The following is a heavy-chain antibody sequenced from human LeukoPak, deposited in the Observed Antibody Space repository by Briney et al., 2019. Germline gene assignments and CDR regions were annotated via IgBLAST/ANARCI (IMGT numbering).Heavy chain of an antibody. CDR2: ISWNSGDI. J-gene: IGHJ6*02. CDR1: GFTFDDYA. V-gene: IGHV3-9*01. CDR3: AKHRFGECRFGAMDV. Sequence: SLRLSCAASGFTFDDYAKHWSRQAPGKGVELVSGISWNSGDIGYADSVKGRFTISRGNAENSLFLEMDSHRAEDTASYYSAKHRFGECRFGAMDVWGQGTTVIVSS. D-gene: IGHD3-10*01.